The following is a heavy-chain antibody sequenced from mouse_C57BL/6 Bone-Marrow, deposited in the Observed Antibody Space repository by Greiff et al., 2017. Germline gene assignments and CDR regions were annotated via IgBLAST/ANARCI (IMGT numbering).Heavy chain of an antibody. CDR3: ARENGFDD. Sequence: QVQLQQSGAELVRPGTSVKVSCKASGYAFTNYLIEWVKQRPGQGLEWIGVINPGSGGTNYNEKFKGKATLTADKSSSTAYMQLSSLTSEDAAVYFCARENGFDDWGQGTTLTVSA. V-gene: IGHV1-54*01. J-gene: IGHJ2*01. CDR1: GYAFTNYL. D-gene: IGHD1-1*02. CDR2: INPGSGGT.